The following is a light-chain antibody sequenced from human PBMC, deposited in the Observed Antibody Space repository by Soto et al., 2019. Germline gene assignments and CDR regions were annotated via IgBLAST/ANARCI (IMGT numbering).Light chain of an antibody. V-gene: IGKV1-27*01. CDR2: ATY. CDR3: KNYNSASIT. J-gene: IGKJ5*01. Sequence: DIQMTQSPSSLSASVGDRVTITCRASQGIRNYLAWYQQKPGKVPKLLIYATYTLQSGVQSRFSGSGSGTDFTLTIKSLQPEDVATYYCKNYNSASITFGQGTRLEI. CDR1: QGIRNY.